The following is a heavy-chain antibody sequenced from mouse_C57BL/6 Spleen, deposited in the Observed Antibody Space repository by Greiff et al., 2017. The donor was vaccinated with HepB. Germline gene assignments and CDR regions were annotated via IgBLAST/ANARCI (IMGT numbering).Heavy chain of an antibody. CDR2: IYIGNGYT. Sequence: VQLQQSGAELVKPGASVKLSCTASGFNIKDYYMHWVKQRPGQGLEWIGYIYIGNGYTEYNEKFKGKATLTSDTSSSTAYMQLSSLTSEDSAIYFCARGDSNYGYWGQGTTLTVSS. D-gene: IGHD2-5*01. CDR1: GFNIKDYY. CDR3: ARGDSNYGY. J-gene: IGHJ2*01. V-gene: IGHV1-58*01.